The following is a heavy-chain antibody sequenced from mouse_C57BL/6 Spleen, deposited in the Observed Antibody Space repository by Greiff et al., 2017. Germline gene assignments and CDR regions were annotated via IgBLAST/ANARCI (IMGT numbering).Heavy chain of an antibody. CDR3: TRQVGFAY. Sequence: VKLQQSGAELVRPGASVTLSCKASGYTFTDYEMHWVKQTPVHGLEWIGAIDPETGGTAYNQKFKGKAILTADKSSSTAYMELRSLTSEDSAVYYCTRQVGFAYWGQGTLVTVSA. V-gene: IGHV1-15*01. CDR2: IDPETGGT. CDR1: GYTFTDYE. J-gene: IGHJ3*01.